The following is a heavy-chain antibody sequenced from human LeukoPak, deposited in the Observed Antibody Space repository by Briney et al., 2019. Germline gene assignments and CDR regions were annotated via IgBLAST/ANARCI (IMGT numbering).Heavy chain of an antibody. J-gene: IGHJ4*02. CDR2: ISAYNGNT. V-gene: IGHV1-18*01. CDR3: ARPLRGYSYGSAFDRIMGY. Sequence: GASVKVSCKASGYTFTSYGISWVRQAPGQGLEWMGWISAYNGNTNYAQKLQGRVTMTTDTSTSTAYMELRSLRSDDTAVYYCARPLRGYSYGSAFDRIMGYWGQGTLVTVSS. D-gene: IGHD5-18*01. CDR1: GYTFTSYG.